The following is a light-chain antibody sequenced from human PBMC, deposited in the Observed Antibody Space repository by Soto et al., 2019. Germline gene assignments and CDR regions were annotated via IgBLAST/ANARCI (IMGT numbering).Light chain of an antibody. CDR1: QDIAIY. Sequence: IQLTQAPSSLSASVVYRFTITSRASQDIAIYLAWYQQKPGEAPKLLIYAASTLYGGVPSRFSGSGSGTDFALTITSLQAEDFATYYCQQLRMHPSTFGGGTKVDI. CDR3: QQLRMHPST. CDR2: AAS. J-gene: IGKJ4*01. V-gene: IGKV1-9*01.